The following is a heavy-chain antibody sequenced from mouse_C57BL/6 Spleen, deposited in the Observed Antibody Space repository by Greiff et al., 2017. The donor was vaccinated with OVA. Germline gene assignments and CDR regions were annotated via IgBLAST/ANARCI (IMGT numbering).Heavy chain of an antibody. CDR3: ARDIERFAY. CDR1: GYSITSGYY. CDR2: ISYDGSN. V-gene: IGHV3-6*01. J-gene: IGHJ3*01. Sequence: EVKLMESGPGLVKPSQSLSLTCSVTGYSITSGYYWNWIRQFPGNKLEWMGYISYDGSNNYNPSLKNRISITRDTSKNQFFLKLNSVTTEDTATYYCARDIERFAYWGQGTLVTVSA. D-gene: IGHD2-12*01.